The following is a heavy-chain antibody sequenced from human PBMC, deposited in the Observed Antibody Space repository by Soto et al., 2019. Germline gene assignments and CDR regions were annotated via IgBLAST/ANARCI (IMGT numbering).Heavy chain of an antibody. D-gene: IGHD5-12*01. CDR1: GGSISSSSYY. V-gene: IGHV4-39*01. CDR2: IYYSGST. J-gene: IGHJ4*02. CDR3: ASQIVATITGYFDY. Sequence: PSETLSLTCTVSGGSISSSSYYWGWIRQPPGKGLEWIGSIYYSGSTYYNPSLKSRVTISVDTSKNQFSLKLSSVTAADTAVYYCASQIVATITGYFDYWGQGTLVTVSS.